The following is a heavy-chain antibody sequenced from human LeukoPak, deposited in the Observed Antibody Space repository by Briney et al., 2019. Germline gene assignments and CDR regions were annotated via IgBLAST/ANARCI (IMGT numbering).Heavy chain of an antibody. V-gene: IGHV4-59*01. J-gene: IGHJ5*02. Sequence: SETLSLTCTVSGGSISSYYWSWIRQPPGKGLEWIGYIYYSGSTNYNPSLKSRVTISVDTSKNQFSLKLSSVTAADTAVYYCAGLPATWGQGTLVTVSS. CDR1: GGSISSYY. CDR2: IYYSGST. CDR3: AGLPAT. D-gene: IGHD2-15*01.